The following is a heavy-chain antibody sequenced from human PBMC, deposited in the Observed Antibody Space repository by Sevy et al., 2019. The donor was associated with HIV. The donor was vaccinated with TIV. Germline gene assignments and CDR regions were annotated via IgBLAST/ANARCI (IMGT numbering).Heavy chain of an antibody. D-gene: IGHD3-10*01. V-gene: IGHV3-23*01. CDR3: AKDRVSGTYYTGDFDY. CDR2: ISGSGYST. J-gene: IGHJ4*02. Sequence: GGSLRLSCAASGFTFSSYAMTWVRQAPGKGLEWVSGISGSGYSTYYADSVKGRFTISRDNSKNTLYLQMNSLRAEDTAVYYCAKDRVSGTYYTGDFDYWGQGTLVTVSS. CDR1: GFTFSSYA.